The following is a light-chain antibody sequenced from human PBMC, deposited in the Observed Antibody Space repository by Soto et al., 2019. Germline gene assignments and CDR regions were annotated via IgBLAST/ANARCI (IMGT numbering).Light chain of an antibody. CDR3: QQYYSTPPT. CDR2: WAS. V-gene: IGKV4-1*01. Sequence: DIVMTQSPDSLAVSLGEGATINCKSSQSLLYSSNNKNYLAWYQQKPGQPPKLLIYWASTRESGVPDRFSGSGSGTDFTLTISSLQAADVAVYYCQQYYSTPPTFGQGTKVEIK. CDR1: QSLLYSSNNKNY. J-gene: IGKJ1*01.